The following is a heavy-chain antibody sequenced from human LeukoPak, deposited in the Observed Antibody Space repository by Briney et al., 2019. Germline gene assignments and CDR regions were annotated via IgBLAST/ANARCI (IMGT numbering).Heavy chain of an antibody. Sequence: SETLSLTCTVSGGSISSSNYYWAWIRQPPGKGLEWIGSIYYSGSTYYNPSLKSRVTISADTSKNQFSLKLSSVTAADTAVYYCARRIIVATVDYWGQGTLVTVSS. V-gene: IGHV4-39*01. D-gene: IGHD5-12*01. CDR1: GGSISSSNYY. J-gene: IGHJ4*02. CDR3: ARRIIVATVDY. CDR2: IYYSGST.